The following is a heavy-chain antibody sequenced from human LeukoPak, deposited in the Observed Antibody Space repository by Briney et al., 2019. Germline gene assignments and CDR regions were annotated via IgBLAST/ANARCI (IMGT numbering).Heavy chain of an antibody. J-gene: IGHJ5*02. CDR2: IYSSGST. V-gene: IGHV4-59*12. D-gene: IGHD2-15*01. CDR1: GGSMSSYY. Sequence: SETLSLTCTVSGGSMSSYYWNWVRQPPGKGLEWIGNIYSSGSTYYNPSLKSRVTISVDTSKNQFSLKLSSVTAADTAVYYCARDQFPYCSGGSCYNWFDPWGQGTLVTVSS. CDR3: ARDQFPYCSGGSCYNWFDP.